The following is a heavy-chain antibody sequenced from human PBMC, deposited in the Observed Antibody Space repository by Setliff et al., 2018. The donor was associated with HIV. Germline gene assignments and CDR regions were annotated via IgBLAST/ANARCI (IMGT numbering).Heavy chain of an antibody. J-gene: IGHJ4*02. V-gene: IGHV4-34*01. CDR1: GGSFSGYY. Sequence: PSETLSLTCAVYGGSFSGYYWSWIRQPPGKGLAWIGEINHSGSTNYNPSLRSRVTISVDTSKNQFSLKLSSVTAADTAVYYCASYDSGGYYSLDYWGQGTLVTVSS. CDR2: INHSGST. D-gene: IGHD3-22*01. CDR3: ASYDSGGYYSLDY.